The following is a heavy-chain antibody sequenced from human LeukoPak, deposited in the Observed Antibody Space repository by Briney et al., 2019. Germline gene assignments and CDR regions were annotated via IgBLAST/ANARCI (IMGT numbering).Heavy chain of an antibody. J-gene: IGHJ3*02. CDR2: IYPGDSDT. CDR1: GYSFTNYW. V-gene: IGHV5-51*01. CDR3: ARHLDTALTSDGFDI. Sequence: GESLKISCKGSGYSFTNYWIGWVRQMPGKGLEWMGIIYPGDSDTRYSPSFQGQVTISADKSISTAYLQWSSLKASDTAICYCARHLDTALTSDGFDIWGQGTMVTVSS. D-gene: IGHD5-18*01.